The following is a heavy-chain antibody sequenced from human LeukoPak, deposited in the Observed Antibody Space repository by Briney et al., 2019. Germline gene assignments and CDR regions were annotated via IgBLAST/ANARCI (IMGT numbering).Heavy chain of an antibody. CDR1: GYTFTGYY. D-gene: IGHD3-22*01. J-gene: IGHJ6*04. CDR3: ARGGYYYDSSGSVEV. Sequence: GASVKVSCKASGYTFTGYYMHWVRQAPGQGLEWMGWINPNSGGTNYAQKFQGRVTMTRDTSISTAYMELSRLRSDDTAVYYCARGGYYYDSSGSVEVWGKGTTVTVSP. CDR2: INPNSGGT. V-gene: IGHV1-2*02.